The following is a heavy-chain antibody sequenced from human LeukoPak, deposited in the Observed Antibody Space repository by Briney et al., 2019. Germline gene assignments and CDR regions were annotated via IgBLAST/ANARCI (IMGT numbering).Heavy chain of an antibody. CDR3: EGYSSSWSYYFDY. CDR1: GFTFSSYW. D-gene: IGHD6-13*01. V-gene: IGHV4-38-2*01. J-gene: IGHJ4*02. Sequence: GSLRLSCAASGFTFSSYWMSWVRQAPGKGLEWIGSIYHSGSTYYNPSLKSRVTISVDTSKNQFSLKLSSVTAADTAVYYCEGYSSSWSYYFDYWGQGTLVTVSS. CDR2: IYHSGST.